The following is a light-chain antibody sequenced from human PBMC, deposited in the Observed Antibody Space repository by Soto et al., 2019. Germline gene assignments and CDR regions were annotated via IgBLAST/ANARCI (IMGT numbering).Light chain of an antibody. CDR3: CSYAGSYTSYV. V-gene: IGLV2-11*01. J-gene: IGLJ1*01. CDR1: SSDVGGYNY. CDR2: DVS. Sequence: QSVLTQPRSVSGSPGQSVTISCTGTSSDVGGYNYVSWYQQHPGKAPKLMIYDVSKRPSGVPDRFSGSKSGNTASLTISGLQAEDEADYYCCSYAGSYTSYVFGPGTQLTVL.